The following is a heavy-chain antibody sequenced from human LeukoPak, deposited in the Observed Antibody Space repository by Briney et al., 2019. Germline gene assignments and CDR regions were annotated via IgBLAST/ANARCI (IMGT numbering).Heavy chain of an antibody. CDR1: GGTFSSYA. CDR2: IIPIFGTA. Sequence: GASVKVSCKASGGTFSSYAISWVRQAPGQGLEWMGGIIPIFGTANYAQKFQGRVTITADESTSTAYVELSSLRSEDTAVYYCARLPLDIVVVPAAMGHYYYGMDVWGKGTTVTVSS. J-gene: IGHJ6*04. CDR3: ARLPLDIVVVPAAMGHYYYGMDV. D-gene: IGHD2-2*01. V-gene: IGHV1-69*13.